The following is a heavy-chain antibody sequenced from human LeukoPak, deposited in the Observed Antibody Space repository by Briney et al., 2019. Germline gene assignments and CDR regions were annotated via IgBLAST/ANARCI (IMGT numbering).Heavy chain of an antibody. J-gene: IGHJ3*02. CDR1: GYTFTSYD. V-gene: IGHV1-8*01. Sequence: ASVKVSCKASGYTFTSYDINWVRQATGQGLEWMGWMNPNSGNTGYAQKFQGRVTMTRNTSISTAYMELSSLRSEDTAVYYCARAGDGSGSCYNGDALDIWGHRTMVTVSS. D-gene: IGHD3-10*01. CDR3: ARAGDGSGSCYNGDALDI. CDR2: MNPNSGNT.